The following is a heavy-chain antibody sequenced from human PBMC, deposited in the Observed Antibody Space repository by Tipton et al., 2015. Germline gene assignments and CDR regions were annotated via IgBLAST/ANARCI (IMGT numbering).Heavy chain of an antibody. D-gene: IGHD4-23*01. CDR3: ARARGRHGGLFDS. CDR2: IHHSGDT. Sequence: TLSLTCTVSGYSIRGGHYWGWIRQSPRKGLEWIGSIHHSGDTYYTPPLTGRASISVDASKNQFSLKMSSVTASDTAVYYCARARGRHGGLFDSWGQGILVTVSS. V-gene: IGHV4-38-2*02. CDR1: GYSIRGGHY. J-gene: IGHJ4*02.